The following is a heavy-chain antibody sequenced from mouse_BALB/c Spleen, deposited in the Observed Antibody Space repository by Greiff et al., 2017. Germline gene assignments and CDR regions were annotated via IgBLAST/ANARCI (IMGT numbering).Heavy chain of an antibody. D-gene: IGHD3-1*01. CDR2: IYPGDGDT. Sequence: VQLVESGAELARPGASVKLSCKASGYTFTSYWMQWVKQRPGQGLEWIGAIYPGDGDTRYTQKFKGKATLTADKSSSTAYMQLSSLASEDSAVYYCARSGPPPWFAYWGQGTLVTVSA. J-gene: IGHJ3*01. CDR3: ARSGPPPWFAY. CDR1: GYTFTSYW. V-gene: IGHV1-87*01.